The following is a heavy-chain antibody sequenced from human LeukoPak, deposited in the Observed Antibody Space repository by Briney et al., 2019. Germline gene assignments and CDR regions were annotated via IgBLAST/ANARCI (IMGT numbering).Heavy chain of an antibody. CDR3: ARGSGSSGIPWGDWFDP. Sequence: ASVKVSCKASGYTFTSYGISWVRQAPGQGLEWMGWISAYNGNTNYAQKLQGRVTMTTDTSTSTAYMELRSLRSDDTAVYYCARGSGSSGIPWGDWFDPWGQGTLVTVSS. V-gene: IGHV1-18*01. CDR2: ISAYNGNT. CDR1: GYTFTSYG. J-gene: IGHJ5*02. D-gene: IGHD6-13*01.